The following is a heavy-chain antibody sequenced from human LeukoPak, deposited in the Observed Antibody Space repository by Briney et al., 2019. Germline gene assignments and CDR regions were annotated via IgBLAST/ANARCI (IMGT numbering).Heavy chain of an antibody. D-gene: IGHD6-19*01. V-gene: IGHV1-24*01. J-gene: IGHJ3*02. Sequence: ASVKVSCKVSGYTLTELSMHWVRQAPGKGLEWMGGFDPEDGETIYAQKFQGRVTMTEDTSTDTAYMELSRLRSDDTAVYYCARGYSSGWYWPITLYAFDIWGQGTVVTVSS. CDR2: FDPEDGET. CDR3: ARGYSSGWYWPITLYAFDI. CDR1: GYTLTELS.